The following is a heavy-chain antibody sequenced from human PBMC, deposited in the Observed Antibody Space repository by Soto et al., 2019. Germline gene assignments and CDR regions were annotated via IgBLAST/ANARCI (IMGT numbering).Heavy chain of an antibody. CDR2: IYYSGST. V-gene: IGHV4-31*03. D-gene: IGHD4-17*01. J-gene: IGHJ6*03. CDR1: GGSINSGGSY. CDR3: ASASLYGYYYYYMDV. Sequence: PSETLSLTCSVSGGSINSGGSYWSWIRQHPGKGLEWIGYIYYSGSTYYNPSLKSRVTISVDTSKNQFSLKLSSVTAADTAVYYCASASLYGYYYYYMDVWGKGTTVTV.